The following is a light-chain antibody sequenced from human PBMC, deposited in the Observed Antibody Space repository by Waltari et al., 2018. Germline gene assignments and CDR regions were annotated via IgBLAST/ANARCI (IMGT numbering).Light chain of an antibody. J-gene: IGKJ4*01. CDR2: LGS. V-gene: IGKV2-28*01. Sequence: DIVMTQSPLSLPVTPGEPASISCRSRQNLLHSNGYNYLDWYLQKPGQSPQLLIYLGSNRASGVPDRFSGSGSGTDFTLKISRVEAEDVGVYYCMQALQTPPTFGGGTKVEIK. CDR1: QNLLHSNGYNY. CDR3: MQALQTPPT.